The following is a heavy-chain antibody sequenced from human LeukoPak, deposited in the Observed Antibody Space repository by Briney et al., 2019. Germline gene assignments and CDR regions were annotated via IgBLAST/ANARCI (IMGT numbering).Heavy chain of an antibody. V-gene: IGHV4-34*01. CDR2: INHRGDT. J-gene: IGHJ4*03. D-gene: IGHD1-1*01. Sequence: GSLRLSCAASGFSFSTYSMNWIRQSPGKGLEWIAEINHRGDTNYNPSVKSRVTISVDTSKNQFPLKVRSLTAADTAFYYCARGPTISETGYFDYWGQGTLVTVSS. CDR3: ARGPTISETGYFDY. CDR1: GFSFSTYS.